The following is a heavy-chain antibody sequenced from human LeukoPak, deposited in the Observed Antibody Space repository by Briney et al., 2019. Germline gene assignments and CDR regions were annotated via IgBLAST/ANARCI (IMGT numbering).Heavy chain of an antibody. CDR2: ISYDGSNK. V-gene: IGHV3-30-3*01. CDR3: GKEGGA. J-gene: IGHJ5*02. D-gene: IGHD3-16*01. CDR1: GFTFSSYA. Sequence: GGSLRLSCAASGFTFSSYAMHWVRQAPGKGLEWVAVISYDGSNKYYADSVGGRFTISRDNSKDIVYLQMNSLKVEDTATYYCGKEGGAWGQGTKVTVSS.